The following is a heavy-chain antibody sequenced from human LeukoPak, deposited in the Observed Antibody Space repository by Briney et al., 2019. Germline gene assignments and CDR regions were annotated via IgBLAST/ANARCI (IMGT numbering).Heavy chain of an antibody. CDR2: IYYSVST. CDR3: ARRNWEGSFDY. J-gene: IGHJ4*02. V-gene: IGHV4-61*06. CDR1: Y. D-gene: IGHD7-27*01. Sequence: YWXXXRXXXXXXXEGIGYIYYSVSTNYNPSLNSRVTISVDPSKNQFSLKLSSVTAADTAVYYCARRNWEGSFDYWGQGTLVTVSS.